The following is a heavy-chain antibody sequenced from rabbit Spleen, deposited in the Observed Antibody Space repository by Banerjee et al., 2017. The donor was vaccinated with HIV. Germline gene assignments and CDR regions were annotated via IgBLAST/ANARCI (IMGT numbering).Heavy chain of an antibody. V-gene: IGHV1S40*01. J-gene: IGHJ6*01. CDR3: ARDAGTSFSTYGMDL. CDR2: IAGSSSGFT. D-gene: IGHD8-1*01. CDR1: GFSFSSSDY. Sequence: QSLEESGGGLVQPEGSLALTCKASGFSFSSSDYISWVRQAPGKGLEWISCIAGSSSGFTYSATWAKGRFTISKTSSTTVTLQMTSLTVADTATYFCARDAGTSFSTYGMDLWGQGTLVTVS.